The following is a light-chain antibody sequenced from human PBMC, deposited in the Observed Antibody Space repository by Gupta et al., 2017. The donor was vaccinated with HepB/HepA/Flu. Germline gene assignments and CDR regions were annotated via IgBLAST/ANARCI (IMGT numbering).Light chain of an antibody. CDR3: GTWDNSLSSFL. CDR2: DNY. CDR1: TSNIGKNY. J-gene: IGLJ2*01. V-gene: IGLV1-51*01. Sequence: QSMLTQPPSVSAAPGQKVTISCSGSTSNIGKNYVSWYQQLPGTAPKLLIYDNYKRPSGIPDRFSGPKSGTSVTLGITGLQTGDEADYYCGTWDNSLSSFLFGGGTKVTVL.